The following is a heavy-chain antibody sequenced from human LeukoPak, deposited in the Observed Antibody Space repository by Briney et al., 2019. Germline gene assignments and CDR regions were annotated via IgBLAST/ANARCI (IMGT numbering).Heavy chain of an antibody. Sequence: TGGSLRLSCAASGFTFSSYGMHWVRQTPGKGLEWVAFIRYDGSNKYYADSVKGRFTISRDNSKNTLYLQMNSLRAEDTAVYYCAKDGQVVPAAIRGSWFDPWGQGTLVTVSS. CDR1: GFTFSSYG. J-gene: IGHJ5*02. CDR2: IRYDGSNK. V-gene: IGHV3-30*02. CDR3: AKDGQVVPAAIRGSWFDP. D-gene: IGHD2-2*02.